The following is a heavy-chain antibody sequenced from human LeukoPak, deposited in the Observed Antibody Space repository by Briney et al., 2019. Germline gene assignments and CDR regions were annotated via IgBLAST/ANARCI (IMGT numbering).Heavy chain of an antibody. D-gene: IGHD6-19*01. CDR1: GFTVSSNY. Sequence: PGGSLRLSCAASGFTVSSNYMTWVRQAPGKGLEWVSVIYSGGSTYYADSVKGRFTISRDNSKNTLYLQMNSLRAEDTAVYYCARDGIMTTSGWDFDYWGQGTLVAVSS. V-gene: IGHV3-53*01. J-gene: IGHJ4*02. CDR2: IYSGGST. CDR3: ARDGIMTTSGWDFDY.